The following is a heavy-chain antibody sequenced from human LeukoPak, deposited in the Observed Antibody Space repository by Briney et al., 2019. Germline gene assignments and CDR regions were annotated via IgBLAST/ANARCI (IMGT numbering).Heavy chain of an antibody. Sequence: SQTLSLTCDISGDSVSSNTAAWNWIRQSPSRGLEWLGRTYYRSKCYIDYALSVKSRMTINSDTSKNQVSLQLNSVTPEDTALYYCVRDGPGGGSFDVWGQGTMLTVSS. J-gene: IGHJ3*01. CDR1: GDSVSSNTAA. CDR2: TYYRSKCYI. V-gene: IGHV6-1*01. D-gene: IGHD3-10*01. CDR3: VRDGPGGGSFDV.